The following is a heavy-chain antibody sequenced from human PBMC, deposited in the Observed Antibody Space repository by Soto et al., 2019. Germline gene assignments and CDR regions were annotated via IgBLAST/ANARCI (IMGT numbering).Heavy chain of an antibody. V-gene: IGHV3-74*01. CDR2: ITPDGSAT. J-gene: IGHJ4*02. CDR3: GRGGSDSPMAPGY. D-gene: IGHD5-18*01. Sequence: GGSLRLSCAASGFTFSSYWMHWVRQAPGKGLVWVSRITPDGSATNYADSVKGRFTISRDNANNPRSLQRNSLTAEDTAVFYGGRGGSDSPMAPGYWGQGTLGTVSS. CDR1: GFTFSSYW.